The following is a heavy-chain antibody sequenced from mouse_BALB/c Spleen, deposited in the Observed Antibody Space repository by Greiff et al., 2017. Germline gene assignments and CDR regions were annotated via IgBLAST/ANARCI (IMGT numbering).Heavy chain of an antibody. CDR2: IDPENGNT. Sequence: GQLQQSGAELVRPGALVKLSCKASGFNIKDYYMHWVKQRPEQGLEWIGWIDPENGNTIYDPKFQGKASITADTSSNTAYLQLSSLTSEDTAVYYCARWSYGNYAMDYWGQGTSVTVSS. J-gene: IGHJ4*01. D-gene: IGHD2-10*02. CDR3: ARWSYGNYAMDY. V-gene: IGHV14-1*02. CDR1: GFNIKDYY.